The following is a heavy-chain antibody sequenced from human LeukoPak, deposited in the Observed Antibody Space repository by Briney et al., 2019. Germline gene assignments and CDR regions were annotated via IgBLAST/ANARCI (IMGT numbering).Heavy chain of an antibody. D-gene: IGHD6-6*01. CDR2: IYYSGST. CDR3: ARDRRYSSSLIWFAP. V-gene: IGHV4-39*07. Sequence: SETLSLTCTVSGGSISSSSYDWGWIRQPPGKGLEWIGSIYYSGSTYYNPSLKSRVTISVDTSKNQFSLKLSSVTAADTAVYYCARDRRYSSSLIWFAPWGQGTLVTVSS. J-gene: IGHJ5*02. CDR1: GGSISSSSYD.